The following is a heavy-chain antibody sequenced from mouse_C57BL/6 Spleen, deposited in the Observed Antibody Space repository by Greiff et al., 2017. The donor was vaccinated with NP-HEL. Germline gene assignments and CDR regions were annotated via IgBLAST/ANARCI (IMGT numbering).Heavy chain of an antibody. CDR1: GFIFSSYI. Sequence: EVNVVESGGGLVKPGGSLKLSCAASGFIFSSYIMSWVRQTPEKRLEWVATISGGGGNTYYPDSVKGRFTISRDNAKNTLYLQMSSLRSEDTALYYCTRDGYYVHFFDYWGQGTTLTVSS. J-gene: IGHJ2*01. CDR3: TRDGYYVHFFDY. V-gene: IGHV5-9*01. D-gene: IGHD2-3*01. CDR2: ISGGGGNT.